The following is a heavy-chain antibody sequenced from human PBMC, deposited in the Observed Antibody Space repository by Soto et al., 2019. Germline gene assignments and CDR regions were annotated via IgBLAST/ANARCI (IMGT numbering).Heavy chain of an antibody. CDR2: IKHNVSS. J-gene: IGHJ3*02. D-gene: IGHD6-19*01. CDR3: ARGGSSDWQVAFDI. V-gene: IGHV4-34*01. CDR1: PGSFSHYY. Sequence: ASETLSLTCAVYPGSFSHYYWNWIRQSPGKGLEWIGKIKHNVSSNYNPSLRSRVSISMDMSKNQLSLKLSSVTAADTAVYYCARGGSSDWQVAFDIWGQGTMVTVSS.